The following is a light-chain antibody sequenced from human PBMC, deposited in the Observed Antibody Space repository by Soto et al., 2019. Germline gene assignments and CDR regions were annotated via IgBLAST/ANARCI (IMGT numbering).Light chain of an antibody. J-gene: IGKJ5*01. V-gene: IGKV3-20*01. CDR1: QRVSSSY. CDR3: REYGSTRIT. CDR2: GAS. Sequence: TGTVSLTAREKATLSCMSSQRVSSSYLAWYQQKPGQAPRLLIYGASSRATGIPDRFIGSGSGTGFTLTFGRLEPQEIPVYYCREYGSTRITFGQGTRLEIK.